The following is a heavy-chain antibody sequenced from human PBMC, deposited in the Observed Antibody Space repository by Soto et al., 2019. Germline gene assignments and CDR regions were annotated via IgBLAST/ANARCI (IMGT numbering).Heavy chain of an antibody. V-gene: IGHV1-46*01. D-gene: IGHD5-18*01. CDR3: ARDAAMDSGSYYYYYGMDV. J-gene: IGHJ6*02. CDR2: INPSGGST. Sequence: GASVKVSCKASGYTFTSYYMHWVRQAPGQGLEWMGIINPSGGSTSYAQKFQGRVTMTRDTSTSTVYMELSSLRSEDTAVYYCARDAAMDSGSYYYYYGMDVWGQGTTVTVSS. CDR1: GYTFTSYY.